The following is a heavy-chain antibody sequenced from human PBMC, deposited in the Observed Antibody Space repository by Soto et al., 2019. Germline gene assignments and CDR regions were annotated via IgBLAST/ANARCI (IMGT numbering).Heavy chain of an antibody. CDR3: ARDGYCSGGSCYPTGLDLEVFDI. Sequence: GGSLRLSCAASGFTFSSYAMHWVRQAPGKGLEWVAVISYDGSNKYYADSVKGRFTISRDNSKNTLYLQMNSLRAEDTAVYYCARDGYCSGGSCYPTGLDLEVFDIWGQGTMVTVSS. V-gene: IGHV3-30-3*01. CDR2: ISYDGSNK. CDR1: GFTFSSYA. J-gene: IGHJ3*02. D-gene: IGHD2-15*01.